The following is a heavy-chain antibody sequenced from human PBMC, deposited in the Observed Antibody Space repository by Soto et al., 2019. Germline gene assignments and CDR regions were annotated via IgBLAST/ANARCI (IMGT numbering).Heavy chain of an antibody. J-gene: IGHJ5*02. Sequence: PGGSLRLSCAASGFTFDDYAMHWVRQAPGKGLEWVSGISWNSGSIGYADSVKGRFTISRDNAKNSLYLQMNSLRAEDTALYYCAKGLSSWEPITGISRFDPWGQGTLVTVSS. V-gene: IGHV3-9*01. D-gene: IGHD1-20*01. CDR2: ISWNSGSI. CDR1: GFTFDDYA. CDR3: AKGLSSWEPITGISRFDP.